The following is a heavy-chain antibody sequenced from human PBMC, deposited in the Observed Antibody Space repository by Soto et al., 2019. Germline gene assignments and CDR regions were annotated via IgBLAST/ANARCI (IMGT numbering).Heavy chain of an antibody. V-gene: IGHV3-7*01. J-gene: IGHJ6*02. CDR3: ARLSMVRGVIKRGGIHYYGMDV. Sequence: WGSLRLSCAASGFTFSSYWMSWVRQAPGKGLGWVANIKQDGSEKYYVDSVKGRFTISRDNAKNSLYLQMNSLRAEDTAVYYCARLSMVRGVIKRGGIHYYGMDVWGQGTTVTVS. CDR2: IKQDGSEK. CDR1: GFTFSSYW. D-gene: IGHD3-10*01.